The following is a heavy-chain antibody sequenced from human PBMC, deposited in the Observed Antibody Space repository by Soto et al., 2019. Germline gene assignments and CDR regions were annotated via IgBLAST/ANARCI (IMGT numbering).Heavy chain of an antibody. CDR1: GYTFSNYG. D-gene: IGHD3-10*01. CDR2: FSPYNGNA. J-gene: IGHJ4*02. V-gene: IGHV1-18*01. Sequence: QVQLEQSGAEVKKPGASVKVSCKASGYTFSNYGISWVRQAPGQGPEWMGWFSPYNGNANYVQKFQGRVTMTTDTSTSTAYMELRSLRSDDTAVYYCARVVAYYGSGSYEDYWGQGTLVTVSS. CDR3: ARVVAYYGSGSYEDY.